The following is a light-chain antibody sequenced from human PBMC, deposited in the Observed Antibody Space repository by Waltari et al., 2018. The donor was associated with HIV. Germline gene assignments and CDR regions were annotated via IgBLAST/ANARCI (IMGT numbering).Light chain of an antibody. V-gene: IGLV1-40*01. J-gene: IGLJ3*02. CDR1: SSNIAAGHA. CDR3: HSHAGNLGV. CDR2: DNI. Sequence: QSLLTQPPSVSGAPRHRATIFRTGTSSNIAAGHAVHWYQLLPGNAPKVVIFDNIDRPAGVPARFSCSRSGTSASLAINELRAEDEADYACHSHAGNLGVFGGGTKVTVL.